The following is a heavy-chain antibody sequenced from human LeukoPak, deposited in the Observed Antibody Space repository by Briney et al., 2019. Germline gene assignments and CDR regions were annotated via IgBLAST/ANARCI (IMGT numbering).Heavy chain of an antibody. Sequence: SEILSLTCTVSGGSVSSGTYYWSWIRHPPGEGLEWIGYIYYSGSTNYNPSLKSRVTISVDTSKNQFSLKLSSVTAADTAVYYCARVEWFGELSPFDIWGQGTMVTVSS. V-gene: IGHV4-61*01. CDR2: IYYSGST. J-gene: IGHJ3*02. D-gene: IGHD3-10*01. CDR3: ARVEWFGELSPFDI. CDR1: GGSVSSGTYY.